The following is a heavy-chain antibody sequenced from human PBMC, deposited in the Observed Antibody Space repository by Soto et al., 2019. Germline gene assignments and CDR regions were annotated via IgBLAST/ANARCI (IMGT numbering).Heavy chain of an antibody. Sequence: EVQLVESGGGLVRPGGSLRLSCAGSGFTFSNAWMNWVRQAPGKGLEWVGRIKSETTGGTTDYAAHVKGRFSISRDDSKNTVYLQMNSLKPEDTAVYYCRAAAYWGQGTLVIVSS. CDR3: RAAAY. D-gene: IGHD2-2*01. CDR1: GFTFSNAW. CDR2: IKSETTGGTT. J-gene: IGHJ4*02. V-gene: IGHV3-15*07.